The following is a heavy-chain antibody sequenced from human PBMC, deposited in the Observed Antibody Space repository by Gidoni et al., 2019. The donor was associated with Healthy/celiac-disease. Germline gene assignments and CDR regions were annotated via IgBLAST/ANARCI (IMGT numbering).Heavy chain of an antibody. J-gene: IGHJ4*02. V-gene: IGHV3-15*01. Sequence: EVQLMEPGGGLVNPGGCLRFTCAASGFTFSNAWMSWVRQAPGKGLEWVGRIKSKTDGRTSDYAAHGKGRFTISRDNTKNKLYLQMNSLKTEDTAVYYCTTDPAWGKVVVEWGQGTMVTVSS. D-gene: IGHD3-22*01. CDR1: GFTFSNAW. CDR2: IKSKTDGRTS. CDR3: TTDPAWGKVVVE.